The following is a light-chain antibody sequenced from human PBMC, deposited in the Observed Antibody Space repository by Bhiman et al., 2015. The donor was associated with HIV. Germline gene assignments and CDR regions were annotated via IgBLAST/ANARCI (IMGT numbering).Light chain of an antibody. CDR2: DVS. CDR3: SSFTSSFTLV. V-gene: IGLV2-14*03. Sequence: QSALTQPPSASGSPGQSITISCTGSRSDIGGYNYVSWYQQHPGKAPKLMIYDVSNRPSGVSNRFSGSKSGNTASLTISGLQAEDEADYYCSSFTSSFTLVFGTGTKVTVL. CDR1: RSDIGGYNY. J-gene: IGLJ1*01.